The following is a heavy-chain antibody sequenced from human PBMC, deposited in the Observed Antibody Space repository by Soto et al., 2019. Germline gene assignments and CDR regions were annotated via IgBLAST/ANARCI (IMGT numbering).Heavy chain of an antibody. CDR3: ARDSNGAEQHGGKYYDDSSGSASPYYHGMYV. CDR2: IIPIFGTA. D-gene: IGHD3-22*01. CDR1: GGTFSSYA. J-gene: IGHJ6*02. Sequence: SVKVSCKASGGTFSSYAISWVRQAPGQGLEWMGGIIPIFGTANYAQKFQGRVTITADESTSTAYMELSSLRSEETAVYYCARDSNGAEQHGGKYYDDSSGSASPYYHGMYVWGQGTTVTASS. V-gene: IGHV1-69*13.